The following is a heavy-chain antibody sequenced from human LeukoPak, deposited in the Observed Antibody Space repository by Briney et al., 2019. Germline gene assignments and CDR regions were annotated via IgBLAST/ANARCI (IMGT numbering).Heavy chain of an antibody. CDR1: GFTFSTYS. V-gene: IGHV3-48*04. CDR3: ARDQVTTVTTQWGSYAFDI. D-gene: IGHD4-17*01. Sequence: HSGGSLRLSCAASGFTFSTYSMNWVRQAPGKGLEWVSYISSSSHTIYYADSVKGRFTISRDNAKNVLYLQLNSLRADDTAVYYCARDQVTTVTTQWGSYAFDIWGQGTMVAVSS. CDR2: ISSSSHTI. J-gene: IGHJ3*02.